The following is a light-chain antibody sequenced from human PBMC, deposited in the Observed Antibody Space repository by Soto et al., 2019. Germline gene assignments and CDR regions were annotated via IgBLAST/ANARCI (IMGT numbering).Light chain of an antibody. CDR3: QSYDTGLRGMI. Sequence: QSVLTQPPSVSGAPGQRVTISCTGTSSNIGADYNVHWYRQLPGTAPKLLIYGNNHRPSGVPDRFSGSKSGPSASLAITGLQTEDEADYYCQSYDTGLRGMIFGGRTKVTVL. CDR1: SSNIGADYN. V-gene: IGLV1-40*01. CDR2: GNN. J-gene: IGLJ2*01.